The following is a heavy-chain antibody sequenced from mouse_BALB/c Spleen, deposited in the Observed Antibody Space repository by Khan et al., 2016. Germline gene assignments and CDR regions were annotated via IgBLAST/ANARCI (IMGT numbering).Heavy chain of an antibody. D-gene: IGHD1-1*01. CDR1: GYTFTNYG. CDR2: INTYTGEP. V-gene: IGHV9-3-1*01. Sequence: QIQLVQSGPELKKPGETVKISCKASGYTFTNYGMNWVKQAPGKGLKWMGWINTYTGEPTYADDFTGRFAFSLETSASTAYLQVNNRKKEDTATYFCARRNYGSSRWFAYWGQGTLVTVSA. CDR3: ARRNYGSSRWFAY. J-gene: IGHJ3*01.